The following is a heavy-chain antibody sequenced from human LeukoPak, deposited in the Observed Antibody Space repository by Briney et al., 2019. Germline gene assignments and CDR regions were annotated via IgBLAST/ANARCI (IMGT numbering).Heavy chain of an antibody. CDR3: IRDFRSADL. J-gene: IGHJ5*02. V-gene: IGHV3-74*01. CDR2: IYVDGRTT. CDR1: GFTFSNYW. Sequence: GGSLRLSWVASGFTFSNYWMHWVRQPPGKGLVWVSRIYVDGRTTNYGDSVKGRFTISRDNAKNTVYLEMNSLSVEDTATYYCIRDFRSADLWGQGTLVTVTS.